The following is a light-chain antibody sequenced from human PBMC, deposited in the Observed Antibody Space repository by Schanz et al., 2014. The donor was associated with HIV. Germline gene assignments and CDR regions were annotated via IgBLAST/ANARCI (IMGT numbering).Light chain of an antibody. Sequence: DIQMTQSPSSLSASVGDRVTITCRASQSISSYLNWYQQKPGKAPKLLIFAASSLQSGVPSRFSGSGSGTDFTLTISSLQAEDLATYYCQQSYASVRTFGQGTKVEIK. J-gene: IGKJ2*01. CDR2: AAS. CDR1: QSISSY. CDR3: QQSYASVRT. V-gene: IGKV1-39*01.